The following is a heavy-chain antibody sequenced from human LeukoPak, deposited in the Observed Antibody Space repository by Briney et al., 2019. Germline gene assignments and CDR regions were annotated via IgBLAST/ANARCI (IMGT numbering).Heavy chain of an antibody. J-gene: IGHJ5*02. Sequence: SVKVSCKASGGTFSSYAISWVRQAPGQGLEWMGRIIPILGIANYAQKFQGRVTITADKSTSTAYMELSSLRSEDTAVYYCAVKTTATYDNWFDPWGQGTLVTVSS. CDR2: IIPILGIA. D-gene: IGHD4-17*01. V-gene: IGHV1-69*04. CDR1: GGTFSSYA. CDR3: AVKTTATYDNWFDP.